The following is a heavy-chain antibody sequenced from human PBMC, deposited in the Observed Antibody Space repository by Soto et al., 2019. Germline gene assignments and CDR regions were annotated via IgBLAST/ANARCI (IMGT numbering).Heavy chain of an antibody. CDR3: ARPGSSSNYYYYYGMDV. D-gene: IGHD6-6*01. V-gene: IGHV3-30-3*01. CDR1: GFTFSSYA. J-gene: IGHJ6*01. CDR2: ISYDGSNK. Sequence: QVQLVESGGGVVQPGRSLRLSCAASGFTFSSYAMHWVRQAPGKGLEWVAVISYDGSNKYYADSVKGRFTISRDNSKNTLYLQMNSLRAEDTAVYYCARPGSSSNYYYYYGMDVW.